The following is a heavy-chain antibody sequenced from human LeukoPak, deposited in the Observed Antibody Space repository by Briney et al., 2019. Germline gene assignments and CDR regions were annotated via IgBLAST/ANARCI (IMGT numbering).Heavy chain of an antibody. Sequence: PGGSLRLSCAASGFTFSSYGMHWVRQAPGKGLEWVAFIRYDGSNKYYADSVKGRFTISRDNAKNSLYLQMNSLRAEDTAVYYCARVWELNLASDYWGQGTLVTVSS. D-gene: IGHD1-26*01. V-gene: IGHV3-30*02. CDR1: GFTFSSYG. CDR3: ARVWELNLASDY. CDR2: IRYDGSNK. J-gene: IGHJ4*02.